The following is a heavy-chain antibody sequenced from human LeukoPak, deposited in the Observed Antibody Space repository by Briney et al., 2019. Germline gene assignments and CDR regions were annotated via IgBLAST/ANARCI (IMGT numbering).Heavy chain of an antibody. CDR3: ARDLRGWLHFDY. CDR2: ISAYNGKT. CDR1: GYTFTSYG. V-gene: IGHV1-18*01. J-gene: IGHJ4*02. Sequence: AXVKVSCKASGYTFTSYGISWVRQAPGQGLEWMGWISAYNGKTNYAQKLQGRVTMTTDTSTSTAYMELRSLRSDDTAVYYCARDLRGWLHFDYWGQGTLVTVSS. D-gene: IGHD3-9*01.